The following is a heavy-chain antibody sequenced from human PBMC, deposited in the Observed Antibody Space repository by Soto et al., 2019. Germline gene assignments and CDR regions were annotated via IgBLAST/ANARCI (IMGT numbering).Heavy chain of an antibody. D-gene: IGHD2-15*01. Sequence: EVPLVESGGGLVQPGRSLRLSCAASGFTFDDYAMHWVRQAPGKGLEWVSGISWNSGSIGYADSVKGRFTISRDNAKNSLYLQMNSLRAEDTALYYCAKFCARGSGGSCSQYWGQGTLVTVSS. CDR3: AKFCARGSGGSCSQY. CDR2: ISWNSGSI. J-gene: IGHJ4*02. CDR1: GFTFDDYA. V-gene: IGHV3-9*01.